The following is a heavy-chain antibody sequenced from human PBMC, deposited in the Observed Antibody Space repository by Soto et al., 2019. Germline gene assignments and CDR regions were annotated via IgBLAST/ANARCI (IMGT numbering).Heavy chain of an antibody. CDR2: IFRSGST. CDR3: ARARTTPYFDY. J-gene: IGHJ4*02. CDR1: GGSISSGVYY. Sequence: SETLSLTCTVSGGSISSGVYYWSWIRQNPGKGLEWIGYIFRSGSTYYNPSLNSRITMSVDTSKNQFSLKLSSVTAADTAVYYCARARTTPYFDYWGQGTLVTVPS. V-gene: IGHV4-31*03. D-gene: IGHD1-1*01.